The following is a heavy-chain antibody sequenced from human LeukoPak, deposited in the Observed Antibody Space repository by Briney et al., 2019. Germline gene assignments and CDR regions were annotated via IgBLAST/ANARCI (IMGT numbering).Heavy chain of an antibody. CDR1: GGSISSSSYY. J-gene: IGHJ4*02. CDR3: ARAVSDRGGWYTLLGGFFDY. V-gene: IGHV4-39*01. D-gene: IGHD6-19*01. CDR2: INYSGST. Sequence: SETLSLTCTASGGSISSSSYYWGWIRQPPGLGLEWVGSINYSGSTYYNPSRKSRVTISVDTSKNQYSLKLSSVTAADTAVYYCARAVSDRGGWYTLLGGFFDYWGQGTLVTVSS.